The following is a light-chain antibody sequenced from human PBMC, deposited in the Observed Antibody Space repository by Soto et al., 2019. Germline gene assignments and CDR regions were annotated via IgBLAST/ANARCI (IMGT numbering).Light chain of an antibody. V-gene: IGKV3-20*01. J-gene: IGKJ1*01. CDR2: GAS. CDR1: QSVSSNY. CDR3: QQYGSSGT. Sequence: EIVLTQSPGTLSLSPGERVTLSCRASQSVSSNYLAWYQQKPGQAPRLLIYGASNRATGIPDRFSGSGSGTDFTLTISRLEPEDFAVYYCQQYGSSGTFGQGSKAAIK.